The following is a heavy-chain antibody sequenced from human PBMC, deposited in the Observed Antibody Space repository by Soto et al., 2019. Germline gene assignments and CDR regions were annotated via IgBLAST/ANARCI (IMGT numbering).Heavy chain of an antibody. D-gene: IGHD2-2*01. J-gene: IGHJ5*02. V-gene: IGHV3-23*01. Sequence: EVQLLESGGGLVQPGGSLRLSCAASGFTFSSYAMSWVRQAPGKGLEWVSAISGSGGSTYYADSVKGRFTISRDNSKNTLYLQMNSLRAEDTAVYYCAKDPPPPPGYCSSTSCLDWFDPWGQGTLVTVSS. CDR1: GFTFSSYA. CDR2: ISGSGGST. CDR3: AKDPPPPPGYCSSTSCLDWFDP.